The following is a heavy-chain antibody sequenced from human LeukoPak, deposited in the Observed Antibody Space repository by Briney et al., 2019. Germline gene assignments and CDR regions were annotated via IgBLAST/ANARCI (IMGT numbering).Heavy chain of an antibody. CDR3: ARSPATVAGTLDY. J-gene: IGHJ4*02. V-gene: IGHV1-18*01. CDR2: ISVYNGNT. D-gene: IGHD6-19*01. CDR1: GHSFTNYG. Sequence: ASVKVSCKASGHSFTNYGITWVRQAPGQGLEWMGWISVYNGNTKHAQKVQGRVTMTTDTSTSTAYMELRSLRSDDTAVYYCARSPATVAGTLDYWGQGTLVTVSS.